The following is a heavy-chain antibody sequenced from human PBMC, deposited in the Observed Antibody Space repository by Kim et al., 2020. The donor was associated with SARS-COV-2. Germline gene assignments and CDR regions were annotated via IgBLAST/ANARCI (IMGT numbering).Heavy chain of an antibody. J-gene: IGHJ6*02. D-gene: IGHD4-17*01. CDR3: ASYGDPIYYYGMDV. V-gene: IGHV1-69*13. Sequence: SVKVSCKASGGTFSSYAISWVRQAPGQGLEWMGGIIPIFGTANYAQKFQGRVTITADESTSTAYMELSSLRSEDTAVYYCASYGDPIYYYGMDVWGQGTTVTVSS. CDR2: IIPIFGTA. CDR1: GGTFSSYA.